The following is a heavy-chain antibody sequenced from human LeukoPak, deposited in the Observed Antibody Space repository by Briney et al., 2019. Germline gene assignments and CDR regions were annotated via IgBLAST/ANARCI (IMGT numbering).Heavy chain of an antibody. CDR1: GGTFSSYA. Sequence: GSSVKVSCKASGGTFSSYAISWVRQAPGQGLEWMGGIIPIFGTANYAQKFQGRVTITADKSTSTAYMELSSLRSEDTAVYYCARADTAMVIVSPGPYYYYYMDVWAKGPRSPSP. D-gene: IGHD5-18*01. V-gene: IGHV1-69*06. J-gene: IGHJ6*03. CDR2: IIPIFGTA. CDR3: ARADTAMVIVSPGPYYYYYMDV.